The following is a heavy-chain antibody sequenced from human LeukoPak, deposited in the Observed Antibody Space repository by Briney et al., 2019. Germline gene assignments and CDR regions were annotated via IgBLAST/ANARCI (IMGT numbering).Heavy chain of an antibody. V-gene: IGHV3-23*01. J-gene: IGHJ4*02. CDR1: GFTFSSYA. D-gene: IGHD3-10*01. CDR2: ITGGGDNT. CDR3: AKDGSSSWYYFDY. Sequence: GGSLRLSCAASGFTFSSYAMIWVRQAPGKGLEWVSTITGGGDNTFYADSVTGRFTISRDNSKNTLYLQMNSLRAEDTAVYYRAKDGSSSWYYFDYWGQGTLVTVSS.